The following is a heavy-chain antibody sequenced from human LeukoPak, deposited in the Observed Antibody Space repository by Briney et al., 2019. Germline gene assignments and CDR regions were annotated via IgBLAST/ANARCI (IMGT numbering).Heavy chain of an antibody. D-gene: IGHD5-12*01. CDR1: GFTFSSYG. Sequence: GGSLRLSCAASGFTFSSYGMHWVRQAPGKGLEWVAVIWYDGSNKYYADSVKGRFTISRDNSKNTLYLQMNSLRAEDTAVYYCAKAVANHNFDYWGQGTLVTVSS. CDR3: AKAVANHNFDY. CDR2: IWYDGSNK. V-gene: IGHV3-33*06. J-gene: IGHJ4*02.